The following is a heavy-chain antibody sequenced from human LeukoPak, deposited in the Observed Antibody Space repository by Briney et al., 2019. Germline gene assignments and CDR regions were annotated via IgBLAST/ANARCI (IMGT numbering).Heavy chain of an antibody. D-gene: IGHD1-7*01. CDR3: ARGTGTYHDY. Sequence: GGSLRLSCAASGFTFSSYSMNWVRQAPGKGLEWVSYISSSSSIIYYADSVKGRFTISRDNAKNSLYLQMNSLRAEDTAVYYCARGTGTYHDYWGQGTLVTVSS. V-gene: IGHV3-48*04. J-gene: IGHJ4*02. CDR1: GFTFSSYS. CDR2: ISSSSSII.